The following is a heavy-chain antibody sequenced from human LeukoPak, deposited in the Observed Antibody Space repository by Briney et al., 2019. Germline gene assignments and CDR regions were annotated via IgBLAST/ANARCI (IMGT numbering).Heavy chain of an antibody. CDR3: ARKGGYSYGYGYYMDV. J-gene: IGHJ6*03. D-gene: IGHD5-18*01. CDR1: GGTFSSYA. Sequence: ASVKVSCKASGGTFSSYAISWVRQAPGQGLEWMGGIIPIFGTANYAQKFQGRVTITTDESTSTAYMELSSLRSEDTAVYYCARKGGYSYGYGYYMDVWGKGTTVTVSS. CDR2: IIPIFGTA. V-gene: IGHV1-69*05.